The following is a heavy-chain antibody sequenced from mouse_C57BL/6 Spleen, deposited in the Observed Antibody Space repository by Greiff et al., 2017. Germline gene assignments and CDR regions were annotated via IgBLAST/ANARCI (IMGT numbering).Heavy chain of an antibody. V-gene: IGHV1-55*01. Sequence: VQLQQPGAELVKPGASVTMSCKASGYTFTSYWITWVKQRPGQGLEWIGDIYPGSGSTNYNEKFKSKATLTVDTSSSTAYMQLSSLTSEDSAVYYCARSGCPPGTGFAYWGQGTLVTVSA. D-gene: IGHD4-1*01. CDR2: IYPGSGST. J-gene: IGHJ3*01. CDR3: ARSGCPPGTGFAY. CDR1: GYTFTSYW.